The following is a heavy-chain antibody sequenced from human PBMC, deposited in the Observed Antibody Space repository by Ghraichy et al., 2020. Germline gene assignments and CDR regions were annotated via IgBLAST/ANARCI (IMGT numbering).Heavy chain of an antibody. CDR3: ARVSYYYDSSGYYFNYWYFDL. CDR1: GGSISSGSYY. D-gene: IGHD3-22*01. V-gene: IGHV4-61*02. J-gene: IGHJ2*01. CDR2: IYTSGST. Sequence: TPSLTCTVSGGSISSGSYYWSWIRQPAGKGLEWIGRIYTSGSTNYNPSLKSRVTISVDTSKNQFSLKLSSVTAADTAVYYCARVSYYYDSSGYYFNYWYFDLWGRGTLVTVSS.